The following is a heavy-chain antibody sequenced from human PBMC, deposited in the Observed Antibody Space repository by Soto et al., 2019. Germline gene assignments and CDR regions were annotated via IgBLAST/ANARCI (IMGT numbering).Heavy chain of an antibody. J-gene: IGHJ4*02. D-gene: IGHD6-13*01. V-gene: IGHV1-46*01. CDR1: GYTFINCY. CDR2: FNPTSGST. Sequence: QVQLVQSGAEVKKPGASVKLSCKASGYTFINCYIHWVRQAPGLGLEWLGIFNPTSGSTNYAQKFPGRDTLTMDTSTRTVYMELSSLRFDDTAVYYCATDLAAGDYWGQGTLVTVSS. CDR3: ATDLAAGDY.